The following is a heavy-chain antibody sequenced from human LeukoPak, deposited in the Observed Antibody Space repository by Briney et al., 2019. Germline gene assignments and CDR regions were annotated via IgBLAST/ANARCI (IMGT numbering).Heavy chain of an antibody. CDR2: IIPIFGTA. CDR3: ARYSQHCSSTSCYRSAAFDI. V-gene: IGHV1-69*06. D-gene: IGHD2-2*01. Sequence: SVKVSCKASGGTFSSYAISWVRQAPGQGLEWMGGIIPIFGTANYAQKFQGRVTITADKSTSTAYMELSSLRSDDTAVYYCARYSQHCSSTSCYRSAAFDIWGQGTMVTVSS. CDR1: GGTFSSYA. J-gene: IGHJ3*02.